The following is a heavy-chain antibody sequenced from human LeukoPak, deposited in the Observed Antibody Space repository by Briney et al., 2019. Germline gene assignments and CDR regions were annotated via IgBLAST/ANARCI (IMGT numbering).Heavy chain of an antibody. J-gene: IGHJ4*02. D-gene: IGHD3-22*01. Sequence: GGSPRLSCVVSGFTLSSHVMYWIRQAPGKGLEWVALTSYDGSNTDYTDSVKGRFTISRDNPRNTLYLQMNSLSAEDTAFYYCARVGSSGYFDYWGQGALVTV. CDR2: TSYDGSNT. V-gene: IGHV3-30*03. CDR3: ARVGSSGYFDY. CDR1: GFTLSSHV.